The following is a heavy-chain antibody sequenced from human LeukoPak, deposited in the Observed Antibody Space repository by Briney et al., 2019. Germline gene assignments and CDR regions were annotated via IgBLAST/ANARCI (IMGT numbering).Heavy chain of an antibody. CDR1: GFTVSSKY. CDR2: IYNSGGT. Sequence: GGSLRLSCAASGFTVSSKYMSWVRQAPGKGLEWLSVIYNSGGTYYADSVKGRFTISRDSSKNTLYLQMNSLRVEDTAVYFCARDCSASSSDYYPLGYWGQGTLVTVSS. V-gene: IGHV3-66*01. CDR3: ARDCSASSSDYYPLGY. J-gene: IGHJ4*02. D-gene: IGHD3-22*01.